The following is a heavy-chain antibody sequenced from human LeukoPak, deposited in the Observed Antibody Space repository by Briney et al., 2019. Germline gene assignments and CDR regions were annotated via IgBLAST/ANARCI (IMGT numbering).Heavy chain of an antibody. D-gene: IGHD6-13*01. J-gene: IGHJ4*02. Sequence: GGSLRLSCAASGFTFSSYWMHWVRQAPGKGLEWVSAIIGSGSSTYYADSVKGRFTISRDNSKNTLLLQMNSLRAEDTAVYYCAKDRAQQLVLDFWGQGTLVTVSS. CDR3: AKDRAQQLVLDF. V-gene: IGHV3-23*01. CDR2: IIGSGSST. CDR1: GFTFSSYW.